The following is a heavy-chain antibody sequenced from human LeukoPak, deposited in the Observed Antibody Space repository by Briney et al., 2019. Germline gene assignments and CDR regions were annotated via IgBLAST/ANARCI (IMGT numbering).Heavy chain of an antibody. J-gene: IGHJ2*01. D-gene: IGHD3/OR15-3a*01. CDR1: GVSITSDY. CDR3: ARLEKVDFMTYHYFPF. V-gene: IGHV4-59*01. Sequence: PSETLSLTCTVSGVSITSDYWSWIRQPPGKGLEFLAYISYTETTNYNPSLKSRATISMDTSKNQFSLILNSVTAADTAIYYCARLEKVDFMTYHYFPFWGRGTLVTVSS. CDR2: ISYTETT.